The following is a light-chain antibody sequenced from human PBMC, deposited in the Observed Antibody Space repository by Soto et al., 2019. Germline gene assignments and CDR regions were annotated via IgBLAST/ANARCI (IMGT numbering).Light chain of an antibody. CDR2: TAS. V-gene: IGKV1-5*03. J-gene: IGKJ5*01. Sequence: DIQMTQSPSTLSASVGARVTITCRASQSIDDWLAWYQQKPGKAPKLLIYTASSLQSGVPSRFSGSGSGTEFTLTISSLQPDDFATYYCQQYHRYITFGQGTRLEIK. CDR1: QSIDDW. CDR3: QQYHRYIT.